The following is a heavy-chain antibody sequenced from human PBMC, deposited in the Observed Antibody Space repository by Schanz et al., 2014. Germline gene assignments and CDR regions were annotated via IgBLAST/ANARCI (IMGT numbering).Heavy chain of an antibody. CDR1: GYIFGSHV. CDR2: INAHTGNT. Sequence: QLMQSGSEVRKPGASVKVSCKASGYIFGSHVMTWVRQAPGQGPELMGWINAHTGNTQYAQKIQGRVNMTRDTVTTTVHLELTRLRTDDTAIYYCARVHIATYHYNTPGAFDIWGQGTRVTVSS. CDR3: ARVHIATYHYNTPGAFDI. J-gene: IGHJ3*02. V-gene: IGHV1-18*01. D-gene: IGHD3-10*01.